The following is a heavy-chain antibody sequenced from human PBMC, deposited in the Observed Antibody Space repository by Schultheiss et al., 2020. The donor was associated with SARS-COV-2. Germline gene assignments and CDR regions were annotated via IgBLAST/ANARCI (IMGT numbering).Heavy chain of an antibody. V-gene: IGHV4-61*01. CDR1: GGSVISGSYY. CDR3: ARGYDFWSGYYPRTKNWFDP. CDR2: INQSVST. Sequence: SETLSLTCTVSGGSVISGSYYWSWIRQPPGKGLEWIGEINQSVSTNYNPSLKSRVTISVDTSKNQFSLKLSSVTAADTAVYYCARGYDFWSGYYPRTKNWFDPWGQGTLVTVSS. D-gene: IGHD3-3*01. J-gene: IGHJ5*02.